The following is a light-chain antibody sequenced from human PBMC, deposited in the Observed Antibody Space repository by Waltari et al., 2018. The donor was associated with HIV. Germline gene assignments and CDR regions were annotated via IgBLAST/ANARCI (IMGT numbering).Light chain of an antibody. CDR2: AAS. Sequence: DIQMTQFPSSLSASVGDRVHITCQASQDITTYLNWYQQKPGKAPKLLIYAASNLETGVPSRFSGSGSGTDFTFTITSLQPEDFASYSCQQYDDLPLTFAGGTKVEIK. CDR1: QDITTY. CDR3: QQYDDLPLT. J-gene: IGKJ4*01. V-gene: IGKV1-33*01.